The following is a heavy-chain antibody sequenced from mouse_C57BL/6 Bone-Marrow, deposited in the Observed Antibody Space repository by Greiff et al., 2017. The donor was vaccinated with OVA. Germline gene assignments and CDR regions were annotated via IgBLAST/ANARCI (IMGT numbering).Heavy chain of an antibody. V-gene: IGHV1-81*01. CDR3: ARGSSPSWFAY. D-gene: IGHD1-1*01. CDR1: GYTFTSYG. Sequence: QVQLQQSGAELARPGASVKLSCKASGYTFTSYGISWVKQRTGQGLEWIGEIYPRSGNTYYNEKFKGKATLNVDTPSSTAYMELRSLTSDSSAVYFFARGSSPSWFAYWGQGTLVTVSA. J-gene: IGHJ3*01. CDR2: IYPRSGNT.